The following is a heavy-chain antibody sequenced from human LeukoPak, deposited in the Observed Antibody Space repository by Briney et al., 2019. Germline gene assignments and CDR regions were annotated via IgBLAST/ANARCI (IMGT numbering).Heavy chain of an antibody. J-gene: IGHJ4*02. CDR1: GFTFSIYS. CDR3: ARAGPVGGAIDY. CDR2: ISSSSSYI. Sequence: GGSLRLSCAASGFTFSIYSMNWVRQAPGKGLEWVSSISSSSSYIYYADSVKGRFTISRDNAKNSLYLQMNSLRAEDTAVYYCARAGPVGGAIDYWGQGTLVTVSS. V-gene: IGHV3-21*01. D-gene: IGHD2-21*01.